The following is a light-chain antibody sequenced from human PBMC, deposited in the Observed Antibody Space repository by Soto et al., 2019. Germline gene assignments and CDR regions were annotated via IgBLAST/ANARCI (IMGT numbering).Light chain of an antibody. V-gene: IGKV3-15*01. CDR1: QSVSNY. CDR2: GAS. J-gene: IGKJ2*02. Sequence: EIVMTQSPATLSVSLGDRVTLSCRASQSVSNYLARYQQKPGQAPRLLIYGASTRATGIPARFSGSGSETEVTLTISSLQSEDSVVDYCQQYDSWLPSCNFGHWIKMESK. CDR3: QQYDSWLPSCN.